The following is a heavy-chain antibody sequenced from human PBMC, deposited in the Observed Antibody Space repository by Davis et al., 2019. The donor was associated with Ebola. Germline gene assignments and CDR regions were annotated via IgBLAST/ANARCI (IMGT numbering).Heavy chain of an antibody. CDR2: ISSSGSTI. J-gene: IGHJ5*02. D-gene: IGHD3-10*01. CDR3: ALTKGTMVQGPPWFDP. V-gene: IGHV3-11*01. CDR1: GFTFSDYY. Sequence: GESLKISCAASGFTFSDYYMSWIRQAPGKGLEWVSYISSSGSTIYYADSVKGRFTISRDNAKNSLYLQMNSLRAEDTAVYYCALTKGTMVQGPPWFDPWGQGTLVTVSS.